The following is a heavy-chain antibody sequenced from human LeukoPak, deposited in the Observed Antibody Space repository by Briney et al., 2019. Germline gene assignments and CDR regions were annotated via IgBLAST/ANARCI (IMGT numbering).Heavy chain of an antibody. CDR3: AKGGMVRGVIPNFDY. V-gene: IGHV3-23*01. CDR2: ISGTGGST. J-gene: IGHJ4*02. Sequence: GGSLRLSCAASEFTFSRYAMSWVRQAPGKGLEWVSTISGTGGSTYYADSVKGRFTISRDNSKNTMYLQMNSLRAEDTAVYYCAKGGMVRGVIPNFDYWGQGTLVTVSS. CDR1: EFTFSRYA. D-gene: IGHD3-10*01.